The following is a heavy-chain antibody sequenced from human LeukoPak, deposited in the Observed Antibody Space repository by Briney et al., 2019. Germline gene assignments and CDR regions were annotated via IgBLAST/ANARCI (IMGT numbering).Heavy chain of an antibody. CDR2: ISGSGGST. CDR1: GFTFSSYA. J-gene: IGHJ4*02. V-gene: IGHV3-23*01. CDR3: AKASDYDSSGYYSYPEY. Sequence: GGSLRLSCAASGFTFSSYAMSWVRQAPGKGLEWVSAISGSGGSTYYADSVKGRFTISRDNSKNTLYLQMNSLRAEDTAVYYCAKASDYDSSGYYSYPEYWGQGTLVTVSS. D-gene: IGHD3-22*01.